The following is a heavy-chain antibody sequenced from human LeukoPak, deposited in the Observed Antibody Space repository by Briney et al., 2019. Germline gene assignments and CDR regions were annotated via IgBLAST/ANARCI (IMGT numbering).Heavy chain of an antibody. Sequence: GGSLRLSCAASGFTFSSYGMHWVRQAPGKGLEWVAFIRYDGSNKYYADSVKGRFTISRDNSKNTLYLQMNSLRAEDTAVYYCAREGYSYGDFDYWGQGTLVTVSS. J-gene: IGHJ4*02. CDR1: GFTFSSYG. CDR3: AREGYSYGDFDY. D-gene: IGHD5-18*01. CDR2: IRYDGSNK. V-gene: IGHV3-30*02.